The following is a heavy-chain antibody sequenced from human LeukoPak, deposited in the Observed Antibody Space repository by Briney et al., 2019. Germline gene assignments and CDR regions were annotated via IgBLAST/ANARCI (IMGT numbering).Heavy chain of an antibody. CDR1: GFSFSGHS. Sequence: PWGSLRLSCAASGFSFSGHSMNWVRQAPGRGLXXXXFVSDGSTPTYYADSVRGRFTISRDNAENSLYLQMNSLRAEDTAVYYCARNKRATQYYFDYWGQGTLVTVSS. CDR3: ARNKRATQYYFDY. V-gene: IGHV3-48*04. CDR2: VSDGSTPT. J-gene: IGHJ4*02.